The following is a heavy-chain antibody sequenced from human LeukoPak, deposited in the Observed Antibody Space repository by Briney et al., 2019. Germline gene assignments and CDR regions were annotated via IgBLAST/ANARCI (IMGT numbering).Heavy chain of an antibody. CDR1: GYTFTSYG. CDR2: ISGYNDKK. Sequence: ASVKVSCKAYGYTFTSYGISWVRQAPGQGLEWMGWISGYNDKKKYAEKFQGRVTTTTETSTSTAYMELRSLRSDDTAVYYCARGRFSYGRGYQFDYWGQGTLVTVSS. D-gene: IGHD5-18*01. V-gene: IGHV1-18*01. J-gene: IGHJ4*02. CDR3: ARGRFSYGRGYQFDY.